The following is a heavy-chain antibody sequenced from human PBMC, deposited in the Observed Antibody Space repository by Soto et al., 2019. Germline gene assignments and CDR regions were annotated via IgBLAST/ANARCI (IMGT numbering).Heavy chain of an antibody. CDR2: IFDTGKT. V-gene: IGHV4-30-2*01. D-gene: IGHD5-12*01. CDR3: ACLVGYNLYFDL. Sequence: QVQLQESGSGLVKPSQTLSLTCAVSGGSLSPGGCSWSWVRLPPGRALVWIGYIFDTGKTYNSASLKSRVTMSVDRAQNQSSLRLESGTSADTAIYFCACLVGYNLYFDLWGRGTLVTVSS. J-gene: IGHJ2*01. CDR1: GGSLSPGGCS.